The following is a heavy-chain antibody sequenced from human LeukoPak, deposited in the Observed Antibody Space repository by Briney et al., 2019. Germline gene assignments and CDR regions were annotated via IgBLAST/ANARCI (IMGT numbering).Heavy chain of an antibody. CDR3: ARDSGQQWLVDYFDY. J-gene: IGHJ4*02. CDR2: ISYDGSNK. V-gene: IGHV3-30*04. CDR1: GFTFSSYA. Sequence: GGSLRLSCAASGFTFSSYALHWVRQAPGKGLEWVALISYDGSNKHYTGSVKGRFTISRDNSKNTLYLQMNTLRAEDTAVYYCARDSGQQWLVDYFDYWGQGTLVTVSS. D-gene: IGHD6-19*01.